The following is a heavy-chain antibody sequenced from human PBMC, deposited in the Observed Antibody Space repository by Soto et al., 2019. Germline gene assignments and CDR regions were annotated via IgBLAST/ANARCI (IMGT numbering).Heavy chain of an antibody. J-gene: IGHJ3*02. CDR2: ISRGGSRT. Sequence: GGSLRLSCAASGFTFSSYSMRWVRQAPGKGLEWVSTISRGGSRTYYADSVKGRFTISRDNAKNTLYLQMNSLRAEDTAVYYCANNGRDASQQHIVVVTAIRDAFDIWGQGTMVTVSS. D-gene: IGHD2-21*02. V-gene: IGHV3-23*01. CDR3: ANNGRDASQQHIVVVTAIRDAFDI. CDR1: GFTFSSYS.